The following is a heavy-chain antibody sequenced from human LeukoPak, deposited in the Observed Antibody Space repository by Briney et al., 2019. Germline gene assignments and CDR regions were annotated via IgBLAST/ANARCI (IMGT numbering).Heavy chain of an antibody. D-gene: IGHD3-10*01. CDR1: GYTFTGYY. J-gene: IGHJ4*02. CDR2: INPNSGGT. CDR3: ARAQWFGEPNSRLLDY. V-gene: IGHV1-2*02. Sequence: ASVKVSCKASGYTFTGYYMHWVRQAPGQGLEWMGWINPNSGGTNYAQKFQGRVTMTRDTSISTAYMELRSLRSDDTAVYYCARAQWFGEPNSRLLDYWGQGTLVTVSS.